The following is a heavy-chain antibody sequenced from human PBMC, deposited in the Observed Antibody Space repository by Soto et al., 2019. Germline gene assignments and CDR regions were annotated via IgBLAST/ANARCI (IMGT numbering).Heavy chain of an antibody. Sequence: QLQLQESGSGLVKPSQTLSLTCAGSGGSISSGCYSWSWIRQPPGKGLECIGYIAHSGSTYYNPSLKSRVTISLDRSKNQFSLKLSSVTAADTAVYYCARGAAMVEYWGQGTLVTVSS. J-gene: IGHJ4*02. D-gene: IGHD5-18*01. CDR2: IAHSGST. V-gene: IGHV4-30-2*01. CDR3: ARGAAMVEY. CDR1: GGSISSGCYS.